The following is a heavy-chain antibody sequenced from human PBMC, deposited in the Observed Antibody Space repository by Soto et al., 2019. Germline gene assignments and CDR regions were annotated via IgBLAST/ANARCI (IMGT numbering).Heavy chain of an antibody. D-gene: IGHD3-10*01. J-gene: IGHJ6*02. V-gene: IGHV3-74*01. CDR2: INSDGSIT. CDR1: GFTFSNYW. Sequence: EVQLVESGGGLVQPGGSLRLSCAASGFTFSNYWIHWVRQAPGKGLMWVSRINSDGSITNYADFVKGRFTISRDNAKNPLYRQMNSLRAEDTGLYYCARGVRGHYGKDVWGQGTTVTVSS. CDR3: ARGVRGHYGKDV.